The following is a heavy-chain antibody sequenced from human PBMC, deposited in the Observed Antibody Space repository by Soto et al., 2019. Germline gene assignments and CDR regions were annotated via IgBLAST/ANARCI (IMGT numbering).Heavy chain of an antibody. Sequence: QVQLQESGPGLVKPSQTLSLTCTVSGGSISTGDFSWTWIRQHPGKGLEWIGGMYHSGSPYYNPALKSRLTTSVDPSKSQCSLRLSSVTAADTAVYYCARTRGNVVGLNLEDTYFDPWGRGTLVTVSS. J-gene: IGHJ5*02. CDR2: MYHSGSP. D-gene: IGHD2-21*01. CDR3: ARTRGNVVGLNLEDTYFDP. V-gene: IGHV4-31*03. CDR1: GGSISTGDFS.